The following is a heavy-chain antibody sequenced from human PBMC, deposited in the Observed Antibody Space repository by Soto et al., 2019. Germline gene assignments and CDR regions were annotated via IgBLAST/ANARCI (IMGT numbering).Heavy chain of an antibody. D-gene: IGHD3-10*01. Sequence: EVQLVESGGGLVQPGGSLRLSCAASGFTFSDHYMDWVRQAPRKGLEWVGRSKNKANSYTTEYAASVKGRFSISRDDSKNSLYLQMNSLKTEDTAVYYCTVWGSGGYFGAAWGQGTLVTVSS. J-gene: IGHJ4*02. CDR3: TVWGSGGYFGAA. V-gene: IGHV3-72*01. CDR2: SKNKANSYTT. CDR1: GFTFSDHY.